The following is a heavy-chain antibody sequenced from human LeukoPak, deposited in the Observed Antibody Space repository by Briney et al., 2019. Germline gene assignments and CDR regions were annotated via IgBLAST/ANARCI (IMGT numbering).Heavy chain of an antibody. CDR3: ARHRGPKYYDFWSGPNYFDY. CDR1: GFTFSLYS. Sequence: PGGSLRLSCAASGFTFSLYSMNWVRQAPGKGLEWVSYIFSDSNTIYYADSVKGRFTISRDNAKNSLYLQMNSLRAEDTAVYYCARHRGPKYYDFWSGPNYFDYWGQGTLVTVSS. D-gene: IGHD3-3*01. J-gene: IGHJ4*02. V-gene: IGHV3-48*01. CDR2: IFSDSNTI.